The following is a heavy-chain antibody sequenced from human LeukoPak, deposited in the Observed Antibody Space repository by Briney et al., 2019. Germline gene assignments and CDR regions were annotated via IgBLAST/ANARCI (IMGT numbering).Heavy chain of an antibody. V-gene: IGHV1-8*01. CDR1: GYTFTSYD. J-gene: IGHJ4*02. CDR3: ARGRYCSGGSCNRHWIYYFDY. D-gene: IGHD2-15*01. CDR2: MNPNSGNT. Sequence: ASVKVSCKASGYTFTSYDINWVRQATGQGLEWMGWMNPNSGNTGYAQKFQGRVTMTRNTSISTAYMELSSLRSEDTAVYYCARGRYCSGGSCNRHWIYYFDYWGQGTVVTVSS.